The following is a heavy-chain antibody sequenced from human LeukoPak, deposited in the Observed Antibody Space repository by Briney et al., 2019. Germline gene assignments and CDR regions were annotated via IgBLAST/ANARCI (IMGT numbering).Heavy chain of an antibody. D-gene: IGHD6-13*01. V-gene: IGHV4-39*07. CDR3: ARDYRFSSSLDY. J-gene: IGHJ4*02. CDR2: IYYSGST. Sequence: PSETLSLTCTVSGGSISSSSYYWGWIRQPPGKGLEWIGSIYYSGSTYYNPSLKSRVTISVDTSKNQFSLKLSSVTAADTAVYYCARDYRFSSSLDYWGQGTLVTVSS. CDR1: GGSISSSSYY.